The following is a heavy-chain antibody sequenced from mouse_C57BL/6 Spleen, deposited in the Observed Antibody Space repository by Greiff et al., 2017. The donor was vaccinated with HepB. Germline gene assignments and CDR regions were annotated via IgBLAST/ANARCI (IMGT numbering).Heavy chain of an antibody. J-gene: IGHJ4*01. D-gene: IGHD1-1*01. CDR3: ARITTVVAPYYAMDY. CDR1: GYTFTDST. CDR2: IYPRDGNT. Sequence: VQLQQSDAELVKPGASVKISCKVSGYTFTDSTIHWVKQRPEQGLEWIGHIYPRDGNTKYNEKFKGKATLTADKSSSTDYIQLNSLTSEDAAVYVCARITTVVAPYYAMDYWGQGTSVTVSS. V-gene: IGHV1-78*01.